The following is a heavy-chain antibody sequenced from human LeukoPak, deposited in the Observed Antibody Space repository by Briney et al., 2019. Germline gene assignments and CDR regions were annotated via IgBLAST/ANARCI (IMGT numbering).Heavy chain of an antibody. CDR3: ARISYDSSGYYDY. CDR1: GFTFSSYW. D-gene: IGHD3-22*01. J-gene: IGHJ4*02. V-gene: IGHV3-74*01. CDR2: IDSDGNIT. Sequence: GGSLRLSCAASGFTFSSYWMHWVRQAPGKGLVWVSRIDSDGNITSYADSVKGRFTISRDNAKNALYLQMNSLRAEDTAVYYCARISYDSSGYYDYWGQGTLVTVSS.